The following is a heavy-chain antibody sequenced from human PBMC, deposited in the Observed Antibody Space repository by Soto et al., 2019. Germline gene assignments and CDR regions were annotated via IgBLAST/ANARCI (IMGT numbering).Heavy chain of an antibody. J-gene: IGHJ4*02. D-gene: IGHD6-13*01. CDR3: ARSPRSIGAGGIDY. CDR2: IYHGGST. V-gene: IGHV4-4*02. Sequence: QVQLQESGPGLVKPSGTLSLTCAVSGGSISSSNLWTWVRQPPGKVLEWIGEIYHGGSTNYNPSLKSRVTISVDKYKNQFSLRLSSVTAADTAVSYCARSPRSIGAGGIDYWGQGILVTVSS. CDR1: GGSISSSNL.